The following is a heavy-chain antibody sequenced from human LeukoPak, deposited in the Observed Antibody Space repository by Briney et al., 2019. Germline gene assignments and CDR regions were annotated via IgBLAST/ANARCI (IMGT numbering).Heavy chain of an antibody. CDR3: ASAEPRGIIWYPY. J-gene: IGHJ4*02. Sequence: SETLSLTCTVSGYSLSTSTYYWGWVRQPPGKGLEWIAEIHHSGTIKYNPSLQSRVTISMDTSKNQFSLKLSSVTAADTAVYYCASAEPRGIIWYPYWGQGTLVTVSS. CDR1: GYSLSTSTYY. D-gene: IGHD6-13*01. V-gene: IGHV4-39*07. CDR2: IHHSGTI.